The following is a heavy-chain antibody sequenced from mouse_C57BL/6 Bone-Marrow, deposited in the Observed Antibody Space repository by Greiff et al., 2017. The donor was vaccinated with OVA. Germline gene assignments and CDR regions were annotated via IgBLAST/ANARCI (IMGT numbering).Heavy chain of an antibody. D-gene: IGHD2-1*01. CDR2: IWRGGST. CDR1: GFSLTSYG. V-gene: IGHV2-5*01. J-gene: IGHJ4*01. Sequence: QVQLQQSGPGLVQPSQSLSITCTVSGFSLTSYGVHWVRQSPGKGLEWLGVIWRGGSTDYNAAFMSRLSITKDNSKSQVFFKMNSLQADDTAIYYCAKKDGNYEYYYAMDYWGQGTSVTVSS. CDR3: AKKDGNYEYYYAMDY.